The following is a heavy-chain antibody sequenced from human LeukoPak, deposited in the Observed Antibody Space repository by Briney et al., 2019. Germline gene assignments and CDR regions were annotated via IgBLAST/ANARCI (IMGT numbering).Heavy chain of an antibody. CDR3: AREDGQQGFNWFDP. CDR1: GFTFSSYW. D-gene: IGHD6-13*01. Sequence: QSGGSLRLSCAASGFTFSSYWMSWVRQAPGKGLEWVAVIWYDGSNKYYADSVKGRFTISRDNSKNTLYLQMNSLRAEDTAVYYCAREDGQQGFNWFDPWGQGTLVTVSS. V-gene: IGHV3-33*08. J-gene: IGHJ5*02. CDR2: IWYDGSNK.